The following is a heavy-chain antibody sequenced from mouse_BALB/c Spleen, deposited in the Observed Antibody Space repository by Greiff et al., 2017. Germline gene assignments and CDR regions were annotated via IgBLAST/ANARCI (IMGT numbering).Heavy chain of an antibody. V-gene: IGHV5-6-5*01. J-gene: IGHJ3*01. CDR2: ISSGGST. Sequence: DVQLVESGGGLVKPGGSLKLSCAASGFTFSSYAMSWVRQTPEKRLEWVASISSGGSTYYPDSVKGRFTISRDNARNILYLQMSSLRSEDTAMYYCARDEGWFAYWGQGTLVTVSA. CDR3: ARDEGWFAY. CDR1: GFTFSSYA.